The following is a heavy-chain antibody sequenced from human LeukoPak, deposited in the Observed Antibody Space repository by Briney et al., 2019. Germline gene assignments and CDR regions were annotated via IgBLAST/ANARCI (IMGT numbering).Heavy chain of an antibody. J-gene: IGHJ5*02. CDR3: ARGTTSYYYGSGKSILLDP. D-gene: IGHD3-10*01. Sequence: PSQTLSLTCAVSGGSISSGGYSWSWIRQPPGKGLEWIGYIYHSGSTYYNPSLKSRVTISVDRSKNQFSLKLSSVTAADTAVYYCARGTTSYYYGSGKSILLDPWGQGTLVTVSS. V-gene: IGHV4-30-2*01. CDR1: GGSISSGGYS. CDR2: IYHSGST.